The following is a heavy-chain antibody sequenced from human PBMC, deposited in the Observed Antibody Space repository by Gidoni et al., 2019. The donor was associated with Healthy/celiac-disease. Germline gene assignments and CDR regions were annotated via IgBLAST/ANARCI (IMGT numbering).Heavy chain of an antibody. D-gene: IGHD4-17*01. CDR1: GFTFSSYE. Sequence: EVQLVESGGGLVQPGGSLRLSCAASGFTFSSYEMNWVRQAPGKGLEWVSYISSSGSTIYYADSVKGRFTISRDNAKNSLYLQMNSLRAEDTAVYYCARGYYGGSFDYWGQGTLVTVSS. V-gene: IGHV3-48*03. CDR2: ISSSGSTI. CDR3: ARGYYGGSFDY. J-gene: IGHJ4*02.